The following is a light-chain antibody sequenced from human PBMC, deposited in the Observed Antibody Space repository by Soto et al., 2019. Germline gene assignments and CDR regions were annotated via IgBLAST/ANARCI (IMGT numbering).Light chain of an antibody. V-gene: IGKV4-1*01. CDR1: RSLLYSSTNRNY. CDR3: QQYYSSPWT. J-gene: IGKJ1*01. CDR2: WAS. Sequence: DTVMTQSPDSLAVSLGERVTINCKSSRSLLYSSTNRNYLAWLQQKPGQPPKLLTYWASTRESGVPDRFTGSVSGTDFTLTISSLQAEDVAVYYCQQYYSSPWTFGQGTKVEIK.